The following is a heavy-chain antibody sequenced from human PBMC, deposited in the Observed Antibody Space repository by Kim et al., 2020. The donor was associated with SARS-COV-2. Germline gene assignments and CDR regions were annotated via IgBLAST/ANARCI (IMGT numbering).Heavy chain of an antibody. Sequence: RFTISRDNAKNSLYLQMNSLRAEDTAVYYCARGFRELNSPPYYYYYGMDVWGQGTTVTVSS. J-gene: IGHJ6*02. D-gene: IGHD3-10*01. V-gene: IGHV3-11*06. CDR3: ARGFRELNSPPYYYYYGMDV.